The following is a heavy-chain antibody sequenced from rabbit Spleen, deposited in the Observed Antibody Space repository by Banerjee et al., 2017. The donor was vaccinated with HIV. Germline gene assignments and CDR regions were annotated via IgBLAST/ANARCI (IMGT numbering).Heavy chain of an antibody. CDR3: AREDYGTYGGVRL. CDR1: GFSFSSSSY. Sequence: QSLEESGGDLVKPGASLTLTCTASGFSFSSSSYMCWVRQAPGKGLEWIACINAVTGKPVYATWPKGRFTCSKTSSTTVTLQMTRLTAADTATYFCAREDYGTYGGVRLWGQGTLVTVS. D-gene: IGHD5-1*01. J-gene: IGHJ3*01. CDR2: INAVTGKP. V-gene: IGHV1S40*01.